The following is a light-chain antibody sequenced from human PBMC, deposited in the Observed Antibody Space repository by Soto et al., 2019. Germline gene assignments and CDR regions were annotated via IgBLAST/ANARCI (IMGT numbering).Light chain of an antibody. CDR1: QSVSSN. CDR3: QHYNIWPPYS. J-gene: IGKJ2*03. Sequence: EIVMTQSPATRSVSPGERATLSCRASQSVSSNLAWYQQKPGQAPRLLIYAISTRATGVPDRFSGSGSGTEFTLTISGLQSEDFAIYYCQHYNIWPPYSFGQGTKLEIK. V-gene: IGKV3-15*01. CDR2: AIS.